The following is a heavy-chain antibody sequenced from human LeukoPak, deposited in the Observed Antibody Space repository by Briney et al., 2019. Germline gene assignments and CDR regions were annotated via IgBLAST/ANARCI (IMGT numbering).Heavy chain of an antibody. D-gene: IGHD1-26*01. Sequence: ASVKVSCKASGYTFTSYYMHWVRQAPGQGLEWMGWVNPENGVTHFLQKFQGRVTMTRDTSISTAYMELNRLTSDDTAVYYCARYSEDYGPWFPDFWCKGPLVTV. CDR1: GYTFTSYY. V-gene: IGHV1-2*02. CDR3: ARYSEDYGPWFPDF. CDR2: VNPENGVT. J-gene: IGHJ4*02.